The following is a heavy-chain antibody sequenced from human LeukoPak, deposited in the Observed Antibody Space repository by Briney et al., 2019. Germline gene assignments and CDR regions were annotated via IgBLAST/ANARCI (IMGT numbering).Heavy chain of an antibody. CDR2: IDSDGRTT. V-gene: IGHV3-74*01. J-gene: IGHJ4*02. CDR1: GFTFSSYW. CDR3: ARASSSWYYFDY. Sequence: GGSLRLSCVASGFTFSSYWMHWVRQAPGKGLVWVSRIDSDGRTTNYADSVKGRFIISRDNAKNSLFLQMNSLRAEDTAVYYCARASSSWYYFDYWGQGTLVTVSS. D-gene: IGHD6-13*01.